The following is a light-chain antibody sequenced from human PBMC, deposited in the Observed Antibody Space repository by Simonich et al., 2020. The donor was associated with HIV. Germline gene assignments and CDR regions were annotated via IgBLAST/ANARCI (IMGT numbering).Light chain of an antibody. CDR2: DVS. CDR3: SSYTSSSTWV. J-gene: IGLJ3*02. Sequence: QSALTQPASVSGSPAQSITISCTGTSSDVGGYNYVSWYQQHPGKAPKLMIFDVSKRPSVVSNRFSGSKSGNTASRTISGLQAEDEADYYCSSYTSSSTWVFGGGTKLTVL. CDR1: SSDVGGYNY. V-gene: IGLV2-14*01.